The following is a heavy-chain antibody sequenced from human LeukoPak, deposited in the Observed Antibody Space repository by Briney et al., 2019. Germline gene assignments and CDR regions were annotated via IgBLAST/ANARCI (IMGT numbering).Heavy chain of an antibody. Sequence: SETLSLTCTVSGGSISSYYWSWIRQPAGKGLEWIGRIYTSGSTNYNPSLKSRVSISVDTSKNHFSLKLSSVTAADAAVYYCARRGGHGGSFDYWGQGTLVTVSS. CDR1: GGSISSYY. D-gene: IGHD4-23*01. CDR2: IYTSGST. CDR3: ARRGGHGGSFDY. J-gene: IGHJ4*02. V-gene: IGHV4-4*07.